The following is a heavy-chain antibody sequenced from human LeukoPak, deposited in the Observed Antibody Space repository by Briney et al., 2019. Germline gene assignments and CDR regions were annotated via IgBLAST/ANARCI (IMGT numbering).Heavy chain of an antibody. D-gene: IGHD3-22*01. Sequence: ASVKVSCKASGGTFSSYAISWVRQAPGQGLEWMGRIIPILGIANYAQKFQGRVTITADKSTSTAYMELSSLRSEDTAVYYCARDNNHYYHGNTFDYWGQGTLVTVSS. CDR2: IIPILGIA. V-gene: IGHV1-69*04. CDR1: GGTFSSYA. J-gene: IGHJ4*02. CDR3: ARDNNHYYHGNTFDY.